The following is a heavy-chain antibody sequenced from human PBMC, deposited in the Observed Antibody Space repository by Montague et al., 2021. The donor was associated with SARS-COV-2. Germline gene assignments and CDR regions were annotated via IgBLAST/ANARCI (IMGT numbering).Heavy chain of an antibody. CDR1: GGSSTNYF. V-gene: IGHV4-34*01. Sequence: SETLSLTCAVYGGSSTNYFWTWIRQTPAKGLEWIGEITHTGNRDFNPSLKSRVILSVDKSKRQFSLKLTSVTAADTGVYYCARGTGQQLVFSYVYYGMDIWGQGTRVSVSS. CDR2: ITHTGNR. J-gene: IGHJ6*02. D-gene: IGHD5-24*01. CDR3: ARGTGQQLVFSYVYYGMDI.